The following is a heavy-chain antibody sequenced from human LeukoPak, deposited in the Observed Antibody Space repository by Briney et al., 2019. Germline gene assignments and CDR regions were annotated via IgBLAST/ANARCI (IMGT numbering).Heavy chain of an antibody. Sequence: GGSLRLSCAASGFTVSNSWMFWVRQAPGKGLMYVSGINIDGNRIRYVDSVKGRFTISRDGAKNTLFLQMNSLRDDDTAMYYCARGGLPGGFDYWGQGILVTVSS. CDR1: GFTVSNSW. V-gene: IGHV3-74*01. CDR2: INIDGNRI. D-gene: IGHD7-27*01. J-gene: IGHJ4*02. CDR3: ARGGLPGGFDY.